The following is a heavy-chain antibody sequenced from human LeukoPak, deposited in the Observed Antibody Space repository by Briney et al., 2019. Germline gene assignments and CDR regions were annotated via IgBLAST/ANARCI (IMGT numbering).Heavy chain of an antibody. D-gene: IGHD6-25*01. CDR3: GTDHSGSRRSGPSPY. J-gene: IGHJ4*02. CDR1: GGSISSYY. V-gene: IGHV4-4*07. CDR2: IYTSGST. Sequence: SETLSLTCTVSGGSISSYYWSWIRQPAGKGLECIGRIYTSGSTNYNPSLKSRVTMSVDTSNNQFSLKLSPVTAADTAVDYCGTDHSGSRRSGPSPYWGQGTLVTVSS.